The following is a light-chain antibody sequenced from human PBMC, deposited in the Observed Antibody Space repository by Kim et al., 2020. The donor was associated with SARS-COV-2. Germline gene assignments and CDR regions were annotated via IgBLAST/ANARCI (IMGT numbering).Light chain of an antibody. CDR1: SGSIDRNY. Sequence: GKKVNSACTGSSGSIDRNYVQWYQQRPGSAPTNVIYEDKQRTSGVPDRFSGSIDSSSNSDSLTISGLKTEDEADYYCQSYDSSNWVFGGGTQLTVL. J-gene: IGLJ3*02. CDR3: QSYDSSNWV. CDR2: EDK. V-gene: IGLV6-57*02.